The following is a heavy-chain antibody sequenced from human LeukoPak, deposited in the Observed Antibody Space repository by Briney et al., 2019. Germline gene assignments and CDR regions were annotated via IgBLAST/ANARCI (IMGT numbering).Heavy chain of an antibody. CDR2: ISSSSSYI. V-gene: IGHV3-21*01. CDR3: AREGDAHYALPYYFDY. D-gene: IGHD2-2*01. J-gene: IGHJ4*02. CDR1: GFTFSTYS. Sequence: WGSLRLSCAASGFTFSTYSMNWVRQAPGKGLEWVSSISSSSSYIYYADSVKGRFTISRDNAKNSLYLQMNSLRAEDTAVYYCAREGDAHYALPYYFDYWGQGTLVTVSS.